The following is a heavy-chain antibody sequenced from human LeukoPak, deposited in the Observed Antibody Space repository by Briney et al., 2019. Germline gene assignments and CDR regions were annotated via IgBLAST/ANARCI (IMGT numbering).Heavy chain of an antibody. CDR1: GGSISSYY. Sequence: PSETLSLTCTVSGGSISSYYWSWIRQPPGKGLEWIGYIYYSGSTNYNPSLKSRVTISVDTSKNQFSLKLSSVTAADTAVYYCARGGHSSGVFDYWGQGTLVTVSS. CDR2: IYYSGST. D-gene: IGHD6-19*01. V-gene: IGHV4-59*01. J-gene: IGHJ4*02. CDR3: ARGGHSSGVFDY.